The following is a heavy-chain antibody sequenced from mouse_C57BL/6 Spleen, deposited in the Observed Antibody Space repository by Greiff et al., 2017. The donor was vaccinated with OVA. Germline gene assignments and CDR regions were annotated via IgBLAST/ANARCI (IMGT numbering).Heavy chain of an antibody. D-gene: IGHD1-1*01. Sequence: EVQLQQSGAELVRPGASVKLSCTASGFNIKDDYMHWVKQRPEQGLEWIGWIDPENGDTDYASKFQGKATITADTSSNTAYLQLSSLTSEDTAVYYCTTFYYYGSRFAYWGQGTLVTVSA. J-gene: IGHJ3*01. CDR2: IDPENGDT. CDR1: GFNIKDDY. V-gene: IGHV14-4*01. CDR3: TTFYYYGSRFAY.